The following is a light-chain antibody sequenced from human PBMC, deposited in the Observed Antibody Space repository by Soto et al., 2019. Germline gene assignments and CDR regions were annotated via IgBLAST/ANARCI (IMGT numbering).Light chain of an antibody. CDR1: QSISSW. J-gene: IGKJ1*01. V-gene: IGKV1-5*03. Sequence: DIQMTQSPSTLSESEGDGVTITCRPSQSISSWLAWYQRKPGRAPKLLIYKASSLETGAPSRFSGSGSGTEFTLIISSLQPDDFASYYCQQYGSSSPWTFGQGTKVEIK. CDR2: KAS. CDR3: QQYGSSSPWT.